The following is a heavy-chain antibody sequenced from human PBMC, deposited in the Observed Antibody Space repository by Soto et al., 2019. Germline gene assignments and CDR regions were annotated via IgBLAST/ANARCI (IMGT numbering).Heavy chain of an antibody. CDR1: GFTFSSYG. CDR3: ARRGKSLYSSSSSSYYYYGMDV. Sequence: QVQLVESGGGVVQPGRSLRLSCAASGFTFSSYGMHWVRQAPGKGLEWVAVIWYDGSNKYYADSVKGRFTISRDNSKNTLYLQMNSLRAEDTAVYYCARRGKSLYSSSSSSYYYYGMDVWGQGTTVTVSS. D-gene: IGHD6-6*01. J-gene: IGHJ6*02. CDR2: IWYDGSNK. V-gene: IGHV3-33*01.